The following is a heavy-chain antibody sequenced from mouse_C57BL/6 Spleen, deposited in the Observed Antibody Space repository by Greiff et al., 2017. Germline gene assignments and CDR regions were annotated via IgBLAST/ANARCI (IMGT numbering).Heavy chain of an antibody. CDR1: GYTFTSYG. V-gene: IGHV1-81*01. CDR2: IYPRSGNT. J-gene: IGHJ3*01. CDR3: ARKDGYDDGSWCAY. D-gene: IGHD2-2*01. Sequence: VHLVESGAELARPGASVKLSCKASGYTFTSYGISWVKQRTGQGLEWIGEIYPRSGNTYYNEKFKGKATLTADKSSSTAYMELRSLTSEDSAVYVCARKDGYDDGSWCAYGGQGTLVTVAA.